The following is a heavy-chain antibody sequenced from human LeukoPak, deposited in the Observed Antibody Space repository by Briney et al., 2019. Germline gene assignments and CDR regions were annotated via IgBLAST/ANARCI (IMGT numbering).Heavy chain of an antibody. CDR2: ISSSSSYI. CDR3: ARAWETYYYDSSGYYYYYYYYMDV. V-gene: IGHV3-21*01. Sequence: GGSLRLSCAASGFTFSSYSMNWVRQAPGKGLEWVSSISSSSSYIYYADSVKGRFTISRDNAKNSLYLQMNSLRAEDTAVYYCARAWETYYYDSSGYYYYYYYYMDVWGKGTTVTVSS. J-gene: IGHJ6*03. CDR1: GFTFSSYS. D-gene: IGHD3-22*01.